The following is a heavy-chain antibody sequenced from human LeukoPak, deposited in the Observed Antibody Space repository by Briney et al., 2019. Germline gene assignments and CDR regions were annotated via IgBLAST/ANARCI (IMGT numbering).Heavy chain of an antibody. CDR3: ARLYSGYDLDDY. CDR2: ISWNSGSI. Sequence: PGRSLRLSCAASGFTFDDYAMHWVRQAPGKGLEWVSGISWNSGSIGYADSAKGRFTISRDNAKNSLYLQMNSLRAEDTAVYYCARLYSGYDLDDYWGQGTLVTVSS. V-gene: IGHV3-9*01. CDR1: GFTFDDYA. D-gene: IGHD5-12*01. J-gene: IGHJ4*02.